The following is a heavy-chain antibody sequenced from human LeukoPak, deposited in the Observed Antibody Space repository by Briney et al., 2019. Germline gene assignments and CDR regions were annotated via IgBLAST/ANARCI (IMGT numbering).Heavy chain of an antibody. V-gene: IGHV3-21*01. CDR1: EFTFSSYS. CDR2: ISSSSSYI. D-gene: IGHD3-22*01. J-gene: IGHJ4*02. CDR3: ASGRHYYDSSGYLR. Sequence: PGGSLRLSCAASEFTFSSYSMNWVRQAPGKGLEWVSSISSSSSYIYYADSVKGRFTISRDNAKNSLYLQMNSLRAEDTAVYYCASGRHYYDSSGYLRWGQGTLVTVSS.